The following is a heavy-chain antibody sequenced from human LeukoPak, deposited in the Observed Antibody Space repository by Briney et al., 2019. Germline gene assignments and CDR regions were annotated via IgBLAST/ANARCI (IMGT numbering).Heavy chain of an antibody. CDR1: GFTFSSYW. J-gene: IGHJ4*02. V-gene: IGHV3-74*01. CDR2: IIGDASST. D-gene: IGHD5-18*01. Sequence: PGGSLRLSCAASGFTFSSYWMHGVRQAPGKGLVWVSRIIGDASSTSYADSVKGRFTISRDNAKNTLYLQMNSLRAEDTAVYYCARVGYNYGYDYWGQGTLVTVSS. CDR3: ARVGYNYGYDY.